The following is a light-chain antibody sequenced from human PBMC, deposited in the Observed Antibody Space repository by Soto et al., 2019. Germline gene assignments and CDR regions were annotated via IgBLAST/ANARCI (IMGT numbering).Light chain of an antibody. CDR3: RQYGYSLGFA. J-gene: IGKJ4*01. CDR2: GAS. Sequence: EIVLTQSPGTLSLSPGERATLSCRASQSVSSNFLAWYQEKPGQAPRLLIYGASSRATGIPDRFSGSGSGTDFPLTISRLEPEDFAVYYCRQYGYSLGFAFGGGTKVEIK. CDR1: QSVSSNF. V-gene: IGKV3-20*01.